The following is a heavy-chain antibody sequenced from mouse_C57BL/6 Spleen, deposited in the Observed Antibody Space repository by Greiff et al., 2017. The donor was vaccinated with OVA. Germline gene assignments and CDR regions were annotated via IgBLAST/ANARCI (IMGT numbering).Heavy chain of an antibody. CDR1: GYTFTSYW. CDR3: ARIYYGSSPYYYAMDY. Sequence: QVQLQQPGAELVKPGASVKMSCKASGYTFTSYWITWVKQRPGQGLEWIGDIYPGSGSTNYNEKFTSKATLTVDTSSSTAYMQLSSLTSEDSAVYYCARIYYGSSPYYYAMDYWGQGTSVTVSS. V-gene: IGHV1-55*01. D-gene: IGHD1-1*01. CDR2: IYPGSGST. J-gene: IGHJ4*01.